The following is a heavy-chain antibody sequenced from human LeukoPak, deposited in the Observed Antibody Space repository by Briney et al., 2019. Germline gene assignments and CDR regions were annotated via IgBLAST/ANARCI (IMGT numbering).Heavy chain of an antibody. V-gene: IGHV4-34*01. CDR3: ARHFDF. CDR1: GGSFSGYY. J-gene: IGHJ6*02. Sequence: SETLSLTCAVYGGSFSGYYWSWIRQPPGKGLEWIGEINHSGSTNYNPSLRSRVTISADTSKSQFSLNLSSVTAADTAIYFCARHFDFWGQGTTVTVSS. CDR2: INHSGST. D-gene: IGHD3-3*02.